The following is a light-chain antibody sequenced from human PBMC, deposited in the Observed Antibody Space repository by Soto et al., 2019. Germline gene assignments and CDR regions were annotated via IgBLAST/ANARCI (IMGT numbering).Light chain of an antibody. V-gene: IGLV1-40*01. CDR3: QSYDSSLSGSV. J-gene: IGLJ3*02. Sequence: QSVLTQPPSVSGAPGQRVTISCTGSSSNIGAGYDVHWYQQLPGTAPKLLIYGNINRPSGVPDRFSGSKSGTSVSLAITGFQAGDEAVYYCQSYDSSLSGSVFGGGTQLTVL. CDR1: SSNIGAGYD. CDR2: GNI.